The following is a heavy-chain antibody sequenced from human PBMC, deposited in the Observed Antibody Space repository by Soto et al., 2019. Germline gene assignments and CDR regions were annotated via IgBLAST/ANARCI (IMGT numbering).Heavy chain of an antibody. CDR3: AKDGSGTGSGYYYYYMDV. CDR2: INPNSGGT. CDR1: GYTFTGYY. J-gene: IGHJ6*03. D-gene: IGHD3-10*01. V-gene: IGHV1-2*04. Sequence: ASVKVSCKASGYTFTGYYMHWVRQAPGQGLEWMGWINPNSGGTNYAQKFQGWVTMTRDTSISTAYMELSRPRSDDTAVYYCAKDGSGTGSGYYYYYMDVWGKGTTVTVSS.